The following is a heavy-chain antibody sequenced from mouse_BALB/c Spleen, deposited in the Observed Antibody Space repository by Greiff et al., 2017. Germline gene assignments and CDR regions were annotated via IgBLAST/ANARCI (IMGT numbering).Heavy chain of an antibody. CDR1: GFTFSDYY. CDR3: ARDEGY. Sequence: EVQRVESGGGLVKPGGSLKLSRAASGFTFSDYYMYWVRQTPEKRLEWVATISDGGSYTYYPDSVKGRFTISRDNAKNNLYLQMSSLKSEDTAMYYCARDEGYWGQGTTLTVSS. CDR2: ISDGGSYT. V-gene: IGHV5-4*02. J-gene: IGHJ2*01.